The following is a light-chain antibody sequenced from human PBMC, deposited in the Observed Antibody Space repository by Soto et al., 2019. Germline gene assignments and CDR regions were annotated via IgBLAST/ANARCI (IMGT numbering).Light chain of an antibody. CDR1: QSLLHITGETF. J-gene: IGKJ5*01. CDR2: EVS. CDR3: MQSTQLPPT. Sequence: DVELTQTPLSLSVTPGQPASISCKSSQSLLHITGETFLFWYLQKPGQSPQLLIYEVSTRVSGVPDRFSGSGSGTDFTLEISRVETDDVGIYYCMQSTQLPPTFGQGTRLAI. V-gene: IGKV2D-29*02.